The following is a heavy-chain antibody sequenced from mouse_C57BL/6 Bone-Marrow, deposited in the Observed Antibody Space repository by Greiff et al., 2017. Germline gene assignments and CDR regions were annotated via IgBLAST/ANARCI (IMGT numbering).Heavy chain of an antibody. CDR3: ARDLRPYYFDY. V-gene: IGHV5-4*01. D-gene: IGHD3-2*02. CDR2: ISDGGSYT. Sequence: EVMLVESGGGLVKPGGSLKLSCAASGFTFSSYAMSWVRQTPEKRLEWVATISDGGSYTYYPDNVKGRFTISRDNAKNNLYLQMSHLKSEDPAMYYCARDLRPYYFDYWCQGTTLTVSS. J-gene: IGHJ2*01. CDR1: GFTFSSYA.